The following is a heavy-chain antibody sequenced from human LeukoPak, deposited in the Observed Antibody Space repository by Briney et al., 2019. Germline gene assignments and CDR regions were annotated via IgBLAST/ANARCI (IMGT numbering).Heavy chain of an antibody. CDR3: ARLGYNHWDLDF. V-gene: IGHV3-7*01. D-gene: IGHD1-14*01. CDR1: GDSISSNYW. CDR2: IRDDGGHK. J-gene: IGHJ4*02. Sequence: ETLSLTCAVSGDSISSNYWWSWVRQSPGRGLEWVASIRDDGGHKGYIDSVKGRFSVSRDDPRNSLYLQMNRLTAEDTAVYYCARLGYNHWDLDFWGQGAQVTVSS.